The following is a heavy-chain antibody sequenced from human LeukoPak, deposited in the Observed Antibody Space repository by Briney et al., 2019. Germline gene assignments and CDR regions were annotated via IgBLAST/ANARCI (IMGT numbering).Heavy chain of an antibody. J-gene: IGHJ6*03. CDR2: INPNSGGT. V-gene: IGHV1-2*02. Sequence: ASVKVSCKASGYTFTGYYMHWVRQAPGQGLEWMGWINPNSGGTNYAQKFQGRVTMTRDTSISTAYMELSRLRSDDTAVYYCARGGTGGKQWRPLYYYYYMDVWGKGTTVTISS. CDR1: GYTFTGYY. D-gene: IGHD6-19*01. CDR3: ARGGTGGKQWRPLYYYYYMDV.